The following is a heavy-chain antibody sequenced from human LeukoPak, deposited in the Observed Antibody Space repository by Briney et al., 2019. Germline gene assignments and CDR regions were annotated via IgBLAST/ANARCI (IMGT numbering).Heavy chain of an antibody. V-gene: IGHV3-7*01. J-gene: IGHJ4*02. CDR3: AREASLYCSGDRCYWAFDY. D-gene: IGHD2-15*01. CDR2: MKQDGSKN. Sequence: GGSLRLSCAASGFTFINYWMSWVRQAPGKGLEWVANMKQDGSKNYYVDSVKGRFTISRDNAKKSLYLQMNNLRDEDTAVYYCAREASLYCSGDRCYWAFDYWGQGTLVIVSS. CDR1: GFTFINYW.